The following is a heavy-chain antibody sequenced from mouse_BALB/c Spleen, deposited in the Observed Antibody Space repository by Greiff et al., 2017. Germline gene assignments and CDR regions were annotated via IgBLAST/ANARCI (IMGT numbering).Heavy chain of an antibody. CDR3: NYYGSAWFAY. Sequence: LVESGAELVRSGASVKLSCTASGFNIKDYYMHWVKQRPEQGLEWIGWIDPENGDTEYAPKFQGKATMTADTSSNTAYLQLSSLTSEDTAVYYCNYYGSAWFAYWGQGTLVTVSA. CDR1: GFNIKDYY. D-gene: IGHD1-2*01. J-gene: IGHJ3*01. CDR2: IDPENGDT. V-gene: IGHV14-4*02.